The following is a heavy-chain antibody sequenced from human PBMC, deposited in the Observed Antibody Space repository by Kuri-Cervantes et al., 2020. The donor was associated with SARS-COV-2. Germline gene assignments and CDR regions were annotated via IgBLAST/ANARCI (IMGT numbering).Heavy chain of an antibody. CDR2: ISYDDTKT. V-gene: IGHV3-30*03. Sequence: GESLKISCAASGFTFRSYGMHWVRQAPGKGLEWVAVISYDDTKTYYGDSVKGRFTISRDNAKNSLYLQMNSLRAEDTAVYYCARNEVTQWLVRYWGQGTLVTVSS. CDR3: ARNEVTQWLVRY. D-gene: IGHD6-19*01. CDR1: GFTFRSYG. J-gene: IGHJ4*02.